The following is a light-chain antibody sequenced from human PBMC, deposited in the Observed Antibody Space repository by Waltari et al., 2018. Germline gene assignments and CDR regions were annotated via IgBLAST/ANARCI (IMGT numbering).Light chain of an antibody. Sequence: QSALPQPASVSGSPGQSITIPCTGTRSDIGPYLYLSWYQQYPVKAPKLMIYDVNKRPSGVSDRFSGSKSGNTASLTISGLQAEDEADYYCCSYTRSSTYVFGTGTQVTVL. CDR3: CSYTRSSTYV. J-gene: IGLJ1*01. V-gene: IGLV2-14*01. CDR2: DVN. CDR1: RSDIGPYLY.